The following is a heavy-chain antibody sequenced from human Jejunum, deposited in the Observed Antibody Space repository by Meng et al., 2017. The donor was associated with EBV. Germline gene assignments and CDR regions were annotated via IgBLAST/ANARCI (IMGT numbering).Heavy chain of an antibody. CDR3: ARGGPDFGDYVPFDY. J-gene: IGHJ4*02. V-gene: IGHV4-30-2*01. CDR1: GDSITRGAYL. D-gene: IGHD4-17*01. Sequence: QLQLQESGPGLVKPSQTLSLTCAVSGDSITRGAYLWSWIRQPPGKGLEWIGNIYHIGSTYYNPFLKSRVTISVDRSKNQFSLKLTSVTAADTAVYYCARGGPDFGDYVPFDYWGQGTLVTVSS. CDR2: IYHIGST.